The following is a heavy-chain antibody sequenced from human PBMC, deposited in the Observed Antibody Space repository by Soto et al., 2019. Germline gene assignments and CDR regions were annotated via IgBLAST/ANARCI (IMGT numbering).Heavy chain of an antibody. D-gene: IGHD1-20*01. CDR2: MSGSGGGGNT. V-gene: IGHV3-23*01. CDR1: GFSFTNYA. Sequence: EVQLLESGGGLVQPGGSLRLSCAASGFSFTNYAMHWVRQASGKGLEWVSSMSGSGGGGNTYYADSVKGRVTISRDNSKNTLYLQMNTVRAEDTAVYYCAKDPPSITGNPVWYDPWGQGTLVTVSS. J-gene: IGHJ5*02. CDR3: AKDPPSITGNPVWYDP.